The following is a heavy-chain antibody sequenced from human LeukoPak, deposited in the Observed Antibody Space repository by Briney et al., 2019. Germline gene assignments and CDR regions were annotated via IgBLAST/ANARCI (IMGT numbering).Heavy chain of an antibody. Sequence: ASVKVSCKASGYTLTGYYMHWVRQAPGQGLEWMGWINPNSGGTNYAQKFQGRVTMTRDTSISTAYMELSRLTSDDTAVYYCARDLFSGSYHPFDYWGQGTLVTVSS. CDR2: INPNSGGT. D-gene: IGHD1-26*01. V-gene: IGHV1-2*02. J-gene: IGHJ4*02. CDR3: ARDLFSGSYHPFDY. CDR1: GYTLTGYY.